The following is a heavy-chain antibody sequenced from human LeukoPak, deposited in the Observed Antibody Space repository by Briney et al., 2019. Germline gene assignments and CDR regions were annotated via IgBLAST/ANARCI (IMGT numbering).Heavy chain of an antibody. D-gene: IGHD6-19*01. CDR3: ATVKQWRVRGAFDI. CDR1: GYTFTGYY. V-gene: IGHV1-2*02. J-gene: IGHJ3*02. Sequence: ASVKVSCKASGYTFTGYYMHWVRQAPGQGLEWMGWINRNSGGTNYAQKFQGRVTMTRDTSISTAYMELSRLRCDDTAVYYCATVKQWRVRGAFDIWGQGTMVTVSS. CDR2: INRNSGGT.